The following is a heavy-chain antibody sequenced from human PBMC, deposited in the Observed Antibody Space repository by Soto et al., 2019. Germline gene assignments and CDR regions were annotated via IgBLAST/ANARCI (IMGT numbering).Heavy chain of an antibody. D-gene: IGHD3-22*01. CDR2: IYYSGST. J-gene: IGHJ4*02. V-gene: IGHV4-31*03. Sequence: SETLSLTCTVSGGSISSGGYYWSWIRQHPGKGLEWIGYIYYSGSTYYNPSLKSRVTISVDTSKNQFSLKLSSVTAADTAVYYCARSIRANVYYYDSSGYYPIDYWGQGTLVTVSS. CDR3: ARSIRANVYYYDSSGYYPIDY. CDR1: GGSISSGGYY.